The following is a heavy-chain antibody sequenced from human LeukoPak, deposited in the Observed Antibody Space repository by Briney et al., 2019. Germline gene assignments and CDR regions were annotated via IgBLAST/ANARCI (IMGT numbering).Heavy chain of an antibody. J-gene: IGHJ4*02. D-gene: IGHD3-22*01. CDR1: GFTFSSYW. CDR3: AKKPYDSSGYYFDY. V-gene: IGHV3-23*01. Sequence: GGSLRLSCVASGFTFSSYWMHWVRQDPRKGLEWVSAISGSGGSTYYADSVKGRFTISRDNSKNTLYLQMNSLRAEDTAVYYCAKKPYDSSGYYFDYWGQGTLVTVSS. CDR2: ISGSGGST.